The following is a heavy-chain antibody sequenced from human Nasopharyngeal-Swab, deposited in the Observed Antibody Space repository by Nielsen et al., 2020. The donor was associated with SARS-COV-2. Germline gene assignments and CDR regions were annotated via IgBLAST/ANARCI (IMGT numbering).Heavy chain of an antibody. D-gene: IGHD1-26*01. Sequence: GESLKISCAASGFTFSSYWMSWVRQAPGKGLEWVANIKQDGSEKYYVDSVKGRFTISRDNAKNSLYLQMNSLRAEDTAVYYCARVGSYGTNDAFDIWGQGTMVTVSS. V-gene: IGHV3-7*01. CDR2: IKQDGSEK. CDR1: GFTFSSYW. J-gene: IGHJ3*02. CDR3: ARVGSYGTNDAFDI.